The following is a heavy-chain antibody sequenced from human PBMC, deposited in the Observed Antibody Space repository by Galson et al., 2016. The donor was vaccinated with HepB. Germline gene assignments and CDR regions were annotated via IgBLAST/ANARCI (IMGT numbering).Heavy chain of an antibody. CDR1: GYTFTGYV. CDR2: LNPSGGAT. V-gene: IGHV1-46*01. Sequence: SVKVSCKASGYTFTGYVIHWVRQAPGQGPEWMGILNPSGGATNYAQKLQGRVTMTMDTSTSTVYMELSSLRSEDTAVYYCARVITARSWYLTSGPFDYWGQGTLVTVSS. J-gene: IGHJ4*02. D-gene: IGHD6-13*01. CDR3: ARVITARSWYLTSGPFDY.